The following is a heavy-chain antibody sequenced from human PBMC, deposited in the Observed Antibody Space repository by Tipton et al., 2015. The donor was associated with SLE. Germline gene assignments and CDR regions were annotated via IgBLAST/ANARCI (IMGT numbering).Heavy chain of an antibody. CDR1: GGSISSSSYY. CDR3: AREGGLPRPAFDI. Sequence: TLSLTCTVSGGSISSSSYYWGWIRQPPGKGLEWIGSIYYSGSTYYNPSLKSRVTISVDTSKNQFSLKLSSVTAADTAVYYCAREGGLPRPAFDIWGQGTKVTVSS. D-gene: IGHD3-16*01. J-gene: IGHJ3*02. CDR2: IYYSGST. V-gene: IGHV4-39*07.